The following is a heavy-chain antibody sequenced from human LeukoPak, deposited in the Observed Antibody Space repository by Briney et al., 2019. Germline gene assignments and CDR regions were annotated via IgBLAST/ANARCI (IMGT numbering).Heavy chain of an antibody. CDR3: ARGTTAGYSSSWYSWFDP. CDR1: GGSFSGYY. CDR2: INHSGST. V-gene: IGHV4-34*01. Sequence: SETLSLTCAVYGGSFSGYYWSWIRQPPGKGLEWIGEINHSGSTNYKPYLKSRVTTSVDTSKNQFSLKLSSVTAADTAVYYCARGTTAGYSSSWYSWFDPWGQGTLVTVSS. D-gene: IGHD6-13*01. J-gene: IGHJ5*02.